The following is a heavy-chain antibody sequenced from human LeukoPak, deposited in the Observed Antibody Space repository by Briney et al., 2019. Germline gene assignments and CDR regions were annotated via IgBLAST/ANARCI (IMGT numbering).Heavy chain of an antibody. CDR3: ARGLARYCSSTSCYDEGMAYFDY. Sequence: PSETLSLTCAVYGGSFSGYYWSWIRQPPGKGLGWIGEINHSGSTNYNPSLKSRVTISVDTSKNQFSLKLSSVTAADTAVYYCARGLARYCSSTSCYDEGMAYFDYWGQGTLVTVSS. CDR1: GGSFSGYY. D-gene: IGHD2-2*01. V-gene: IGHV4-34*01. CDR2: INHSGST. J-gene: IGHJ4*02.